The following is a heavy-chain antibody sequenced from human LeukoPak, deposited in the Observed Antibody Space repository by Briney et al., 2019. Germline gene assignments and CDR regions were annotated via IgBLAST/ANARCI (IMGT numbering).Heavy chain of an antibody. Sequence: SETLSLTCTVSGGSISSYYWSWIRQPPGKGLEWIGYIYYSGSTNYNPSLKSRVTISVDTSKNQFSLKLSSVTAADTAVYYCASRPGIAAAGTRNPAWLDPWGQGTLVTVSS. J-gene: IGHJ5*02. V-gene: IGHV4-59*01. D-gene: IGHD6-13*01. CDR2: IYYSGST. CDR3: ASRPGIAAAGTRNPAWLDP. CDR1: GGSISSYY.